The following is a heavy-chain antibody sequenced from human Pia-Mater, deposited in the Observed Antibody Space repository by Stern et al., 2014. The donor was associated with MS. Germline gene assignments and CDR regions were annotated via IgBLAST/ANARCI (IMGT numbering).Heavy chain of an antibody. Sequence: VQLVQSGAEWKKPGASVKVSCKASGYDFRSYAMNWVRQAPGQGLEWMGWINSATGDPLYAQGFEGRFVFSLDTSVRTAYLQIVSLRTEDTAIYYCSSRGAGEFGVSPTGSWGQGTLVTVSS. D-gene: IGHD2-21*01. CDR2: INSATGDP. CDR1: GYDFRSYA. V-gene: IGHV7-4-1*01. J-gene: IGHJ5*02. CDR3: SSRGAGEFGVSPTGS.